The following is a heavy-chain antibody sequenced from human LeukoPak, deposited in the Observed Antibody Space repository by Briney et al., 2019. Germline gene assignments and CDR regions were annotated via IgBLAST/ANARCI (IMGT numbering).Heavy chain of an antibody. D-gene: IGHD2-2*01. J-gene: IGHJ4*02. CDR3: ARGAVPAADGFFDY. Sequence: SVKVSCKASGGTFSSYAISWVRQAPGQGLEWMGRIIPIFGTANYVQKFQGRVTITTDESTSTAYMELSSLRSEDTAVYYCARGAVPAADGFFDYWGQGTLVTVSS. CDR2: IIPIFGTA. CDR1: GGTFSSYA. V-gene: IGHV1-69*05.